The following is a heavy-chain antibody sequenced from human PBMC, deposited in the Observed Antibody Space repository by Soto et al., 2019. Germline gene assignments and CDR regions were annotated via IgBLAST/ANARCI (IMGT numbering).Heavy chain of an antibody. CDR1: GFTFSNYA. V-gene: IGHV3-23*01. CDR2: ISGSGATT. J-gene: IGHJ5*02. CDR3: AKNSGWFNT. D-gene: IGHD3-10*01. Sequence: PGGSLRLSCVASGFTFSNYAMSWVRRAPGKGLEWVSGISGSGATTYYADSVKGRFTISRDNSMNTVYLQMNSLRADDTALYYCAKNSGWFNTWGQGALVTVSS.